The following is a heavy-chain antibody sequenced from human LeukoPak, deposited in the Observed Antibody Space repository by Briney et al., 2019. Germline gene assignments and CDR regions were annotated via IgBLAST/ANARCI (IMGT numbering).Heavy chain of an antibody. D-gene: IGHD3-10*01. CDR2: INPSSGST. J-gene: IGHJ5*02. CDR1: GYTFTSYY. Sequence: GASVKVSCKASGYTFTSYYMHWVRQAPGQGLEWMGIINPSSGSTSYAQKFQGRVTMTRDTSTSTVYMELSSLRSEDTAVYYCARLPRGSGSYSNWFDPWGQGTLVTVSS. V-gene: IGHV1-46*01. CDR3: ARLPRGSGSYSNWFDP.